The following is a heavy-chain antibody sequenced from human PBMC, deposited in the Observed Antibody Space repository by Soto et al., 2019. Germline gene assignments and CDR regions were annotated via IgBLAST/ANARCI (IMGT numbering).Heavy chain of an antibody. J-gene: IGHJ3*02. CDR1: GGTFSSYA. CDR3: ARDLEYYYDRSGAFDI. Sequence: GASVKVSCKASGGTFSSYAISWVRQAPGQGLEWMGGTIPIFGTANYAQKFQGRVTITADESTSTAYMELSSLRSEDTAVYYCARDLEYYYDRSGAFDIWGQGTMVTVSS. D-gene: IGHD3-22*01. CDR2: TIPIFGTA. V-gene: IGHV1-69*13.